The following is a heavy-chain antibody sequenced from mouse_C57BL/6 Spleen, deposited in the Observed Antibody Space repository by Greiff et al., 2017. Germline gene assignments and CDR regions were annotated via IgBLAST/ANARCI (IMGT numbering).Heavy chain of an antibody. CDR1: GYTFTDYY. D-gene: IGHD2-2*01. CDR2: IYPGSGNT. V-gene: IGHV1-76*01. CDR3: ARGLLWFFDY. J-gene: IGHJ2*01. Sequence: VQLQQSGAELVRPGASVKLSCKASGYTFTDYYINWVKQRPGQGLEWIARIYPGSGNTSYNEKFKGKATLTAEKSSSTAYMQLSSLTSEDSAVYFCARGLLWFFDYWGQGTTLTVSS.